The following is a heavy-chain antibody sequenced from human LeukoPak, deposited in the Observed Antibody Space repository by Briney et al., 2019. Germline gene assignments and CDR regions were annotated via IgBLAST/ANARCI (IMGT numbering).Heavy chain of an antibody. Sequence: GASVKVSCKASGYTFTGYYMHWVRQAPGQGLEYMGWINPNSGGTNYAQKFQGRVTMTRDTSASTAYMELSSLRSEDMAVYYCARGSRGPQQQLVIDYWGQGTLVTVSS. CDR3: ARGSRGPQQQLVIDY. CDR1: GYTFTGYY. V-gene: IGHV1-2*02. CDR2: INPNSGGT. D-gene: IGHD6-13*01. J-gene: IGHJ4*02.